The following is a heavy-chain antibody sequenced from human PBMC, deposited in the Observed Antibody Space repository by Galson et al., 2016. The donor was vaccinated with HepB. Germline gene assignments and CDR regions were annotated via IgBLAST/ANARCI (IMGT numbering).Heavy chain of an antibody. CDR3: AREGRFRISEWPYDAFDI. CDR1: GFSFSTYW. D-gene: IGHD3-3*01. Sequence: SLRLSCAASGFSFSTYWMTWVRQAPGKGLEWVANIKYDGIEKFYVDSVKGRFTTSRDNAKNSIYLEMNSLRAEDTAVYYCAREGRFRISEWPYDAFDIWGLGTMVTVSS. V-gene: IGHV3-7*01. CDR2: IKYDGIEK. J-gene: IGHJ3*02.